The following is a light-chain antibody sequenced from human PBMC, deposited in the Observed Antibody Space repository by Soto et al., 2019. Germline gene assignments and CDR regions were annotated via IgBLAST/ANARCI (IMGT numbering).Light chain of an antibody. Sequence: DIQLTQSPSCLSASXGDRVTITFRTSQNIGNYLNWYQQKPGKAPNLLIYASSTLQSGVPSRFSGSGSGTDFTLTISSLQPEDFATYYCQQYNSYSTFGQGTKV. V-gene: IGKV1-39*01. CDR2: ASS. J-gene: IGKJ1*01. CDR3: QQYNSYST. CDR1: QNIGNY.